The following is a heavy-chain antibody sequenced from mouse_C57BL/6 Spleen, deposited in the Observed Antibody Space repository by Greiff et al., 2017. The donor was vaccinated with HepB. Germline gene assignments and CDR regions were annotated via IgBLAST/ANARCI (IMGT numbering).Heavy chain of an antibody. CDR2: IHPNSGST. CDR3: GSFSGSEAWVAY. Sequence: QVHVKQPGAELVKPGASVKLSCKASGYTFTSYWMHWVKQRPGQGLEWIGMIHPNSGSTNYNEKFKSKATLTVDKSSSTAYMQLSSLTSEDAAVYYCGSFSGSEAWVAYWGQGTLVTVS. CDR1: GYTFTSYW. D-gene: IGHD1-1*01. J-gene: IGHJ3*01. V-gene: IGHV1-64*01.